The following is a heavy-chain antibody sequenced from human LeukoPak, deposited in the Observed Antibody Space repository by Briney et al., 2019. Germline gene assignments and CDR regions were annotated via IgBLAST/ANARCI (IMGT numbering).Heavy chain of an antibody. CDR1: GFTFSSYA. CDR2: ISVSGGST. D-gene: IGHD2-15*01. V-gene: IGHV3-23*01. J-gene: IGHJ4*02. Sequence: GGSLRLSCAASGFTFSSYAMSWVRQAPGKGLEWVSGISVSGGSTYYADSVKGRFTISRDNSKNTLYLQMNSLRAEDTAIYFCAKDRRYCSGGSCPYYFDYWGQGTLVTVSS. CDR3: AKDRRYCSGGSCPYYFDY.